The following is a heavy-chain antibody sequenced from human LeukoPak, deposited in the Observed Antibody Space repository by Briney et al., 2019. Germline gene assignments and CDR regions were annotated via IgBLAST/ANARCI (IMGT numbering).Heavy chain of an antibody. Sequence: PGRSLRLSCAASGFTFDDYAMHWVRQAPGQGLEWVSVISDSGDYTSYADSVRGRFTISRDNSRDTLYLQMISLRPEDTAVYYCAKDTSIGKYCTNGVCSPFDYWGQGTLVTVSS. CDR2: ISDSGDYT. CDR3: AKDTSIGKYCTNGVCSPFDY. CDR1: GFTFDDYA. V-gene: IGHV3-23*01. D-gene: IGHD2-8*01. J-gene: IGHJ4*02.